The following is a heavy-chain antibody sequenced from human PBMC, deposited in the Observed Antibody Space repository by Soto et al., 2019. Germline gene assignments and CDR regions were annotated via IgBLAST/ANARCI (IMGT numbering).Heavy chain of an antibody. V-gene: IGHV3-23*01. D-gene: IGHD2-8*01. CDR1: GFTFSSYA. Sequence: DVQLLESGGGLVQPGGSLRLSCAASGFTFSSYAMSWVRQAPGKGLAWVSSLTGSGGSTYYADSVKGRFTISRDNSRDTLYLQMNSLRAEDTALYYCAGGGTSGNYAFDIWGQGTLVTVSS. CDR3: AGGGTSGNYAFDI. J-gene: IGHJ3*02. CDR2: LTGSGGST.